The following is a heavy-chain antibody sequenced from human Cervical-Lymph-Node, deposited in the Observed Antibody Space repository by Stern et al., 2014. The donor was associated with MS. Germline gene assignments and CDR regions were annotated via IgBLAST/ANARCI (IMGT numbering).Heavy chain of an antibody. Sequence: QVQLVQSGAEVKKPGASVKVSCKASGYIFAAYHIHWVRQAPGQGLEWMGWISPDSGGANYAQRFQGRVTMTTDTSIGTAYMELSSLRSDDTAVYYCAKDWGVIDLTGTRHPDFDYWGQGTLVTVSS. CDR3: AKDWGVIDLTGTRHPDFDY. D-gene: IGHD1-7*01. V-gene: IGHV1-2*02. CDR1: GYIFAAYH. CDR2: ISPDSGGA. J-gene: IGHJ4*02.